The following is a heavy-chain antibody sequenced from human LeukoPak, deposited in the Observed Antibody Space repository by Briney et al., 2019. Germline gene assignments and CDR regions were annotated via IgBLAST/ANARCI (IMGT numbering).Heavy chain of an antibody. D-gene: IGHD6-13*01. V-gene: IGHV4-61*02. J-gene: IGHJ4*02. CDR1: GGSISSGSYF. Sequence: PSQTLSLTCTVSGGSISSGSYFWTWIRQPAGKAPEWIGRLHTSGSNNVQPSLESRVTISIDTSKNQFSLKLISVTAADTAVYYCARASEDYGSWVFDYWGQGILVTVSS. CDR3: ARASEDYGSWVFDY. CDR2: LHTSGSN.